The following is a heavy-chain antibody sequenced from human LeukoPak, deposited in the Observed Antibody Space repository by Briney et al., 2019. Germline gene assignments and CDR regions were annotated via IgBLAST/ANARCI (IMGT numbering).Heavy chain of an antibody. CDR3: ARPYSSGYRGAFDI. D-gene: IGHD6-19*01. CDR1: GGSISSYY. V-gene: IGHV4-59*01. J-gene: IGHJ3*02. CDR2: IYYSGST. Sequence: SETLSLTCTVSGGSISSYYWSWIRQPPGKTLEWIGYIYYSGSTNYNPSLKSRVTISLDTSKNQFSLKLSSVTAADTAVYYCARPYSSGYRGAFDIWGQGTMVTVSS.